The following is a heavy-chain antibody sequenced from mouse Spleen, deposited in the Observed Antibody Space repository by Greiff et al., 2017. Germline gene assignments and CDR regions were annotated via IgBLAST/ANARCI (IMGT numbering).Heavy chain of an antibody. Sequence: QVQLQQPGAELVKPGASVKLSCKASGYTFTSYGMQWVKQRPGQGLEWIGEIDPSDSYTNYNQKFKGKATLTVDTPSSTAYMQLSSLTSEDSAVYYCARRRGAYWGQGTLVTVSA. V-gene: IGHV1-50*01. CDR1: GYTFTSYG. CDR3: ARRRGAY. J-gene: IGHJ3*01. CDR2: IDPSDSYT.